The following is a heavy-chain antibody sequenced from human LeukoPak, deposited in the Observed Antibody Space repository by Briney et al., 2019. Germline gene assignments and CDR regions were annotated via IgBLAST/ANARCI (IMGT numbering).Heavy chain of an antibody. V-gene: IGHV4-31*03. CDR1: GGSISSGGYY. D-gene: IGHD3-16*02. J-gene: IGHJ3*02. Sequence: SQTLSLTCTVSGGSISSGGYYWSWIRQHPGKGLEWIGYIYYSGSTYYNPSLKSRVTISVDTSKNQFSLKLSSVTAADTAVYYCARVIRRSDAFDIWGQGTMVTVSS. CDR3: ARVIRRSDAFDI. CDR2: IYYSGST.